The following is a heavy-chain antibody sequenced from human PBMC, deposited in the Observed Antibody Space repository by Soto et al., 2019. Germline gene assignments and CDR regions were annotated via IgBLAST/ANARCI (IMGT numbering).Heavy chain of an antibody. J-gene: IGHJ4*02. D-gene: IGHD5-18*01. CDR1: GGSISNAAYS. Sequence: SETLSLTCTVSGGSISNAAYSWSWIRQPPGKGLEWIGYIYPSGMPFYNPSLRSRVTISIDRSNDQFSLNLKSVTAADTAVYYCARERGGYGLFDSWGQGTLVTVS. CDR3: ARERGGYGLFDS. CDR2: IYPSGMP. V-gene: IGHV4-30-2*01.